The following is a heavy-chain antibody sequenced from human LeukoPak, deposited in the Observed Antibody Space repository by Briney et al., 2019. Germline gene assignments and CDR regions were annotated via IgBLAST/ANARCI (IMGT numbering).Heavy chain of an antibody. V-gene: IGHV1-2*02. CDR2: INPNSGGT. J-gene: IGHJ6*03. CDR1: GYTFTGYY. D-gene: IGHD1-1*01. Sequence: ASVKVSCKASGYTFTGYYMHWVRQAPGQGLEWMGWINPNSGGTNYAQKLQGRVTMTRDTSISTAYMELSRLRSDDTAVYYCARRTPWNDQRDYYMDVWGKGTTVTVSS. CDR3: ARRTPWNDQRDYYMDV.